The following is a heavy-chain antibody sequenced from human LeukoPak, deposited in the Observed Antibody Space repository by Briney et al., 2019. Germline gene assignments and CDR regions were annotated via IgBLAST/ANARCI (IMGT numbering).Heavy chain of an antibody. CDR3: ARTSVAAAISPYYFDY. CDR2: ISSSSNYR. V-gene: IGHV3-21*01. CDR1: GFTFSSYS. J-gene: IGHJ4*02. D-gene: IGHD2-2*02. Sequence: GGSLRLSRAASGFTFSSYSMNWVRQAPGKGLEWVSFISSSSNYRYYADSVKGRFTISRDNAKNSLYLQMASLRAEDTAVYYCARTSVAAAISPYYFDYWGQGTLVTVSS.